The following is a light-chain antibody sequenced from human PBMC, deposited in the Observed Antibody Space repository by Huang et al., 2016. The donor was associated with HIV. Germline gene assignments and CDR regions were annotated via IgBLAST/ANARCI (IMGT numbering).Light chain of an antibody. Sequence: IVMTQSLGTLSVSPGERATLSCRAGQSVTHSLAWYQQKPGQAPRLLIYGTSTRATGIPGRFSGSGSGTDFTLTISSLQSDDFGVYYCQQYHYWPPVTFGQGTKVEI. V-gene: IGKV3-15*01. J-gene: IGKJ1*01. CDR2: GTS. CDR3: QQYHYWPPVT. CDR1: QSVTHS.